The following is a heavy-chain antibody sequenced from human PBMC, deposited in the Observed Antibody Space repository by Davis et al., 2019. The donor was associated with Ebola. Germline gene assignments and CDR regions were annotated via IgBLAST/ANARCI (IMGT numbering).Heavy chain of an antibody. J-gene: IGHJ5*02. CDR3: AKDLGFWSGYSNPQNRFDP. CDR2: LSGSGVFT. D-gene: IGHD3-3*01. Sequence: GESLKISCAASGFTFSNYAMSWVRQAPGKGLEWVSGLSGSGVFTYYADSVKGRFTTSRDNSKNTVHLQMNSLRADDTAVYYCAKDLGFWSGYSNPQNRFDPWGQGTLVTVSS. V-gene: IGHV3-23*01. CDR1: GFTFSNYA.